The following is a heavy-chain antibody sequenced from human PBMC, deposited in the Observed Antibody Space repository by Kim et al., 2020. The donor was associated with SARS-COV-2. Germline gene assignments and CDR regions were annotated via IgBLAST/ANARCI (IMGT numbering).Heavy chain of an antibody. CDR3: ASYGSGKSFVYYYYGMDV. J-gene: IGHJ6*02. V-gene: IGHV1-2*02. CDR2: INPNSGGT. D-gene: IGHD3-10*01. Sequence: ASVKVSCKASGYTFTGYYMHWVRQAPGQGLEWMGWINPNSGGTNYAQKFQGRVTMTRDTSISTAYMELSRLRSDDTAVYYCASYGSGKSFVYYYYGMDVWGQGTTVTVSS. CDR1: GYTFTGYY.